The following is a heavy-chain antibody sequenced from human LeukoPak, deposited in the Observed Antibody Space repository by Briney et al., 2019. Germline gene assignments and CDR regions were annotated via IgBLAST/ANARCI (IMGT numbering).Heavy chain of an antibody. D-gene: IGHD5-24*01. V-gene: IGHV1-46*01. Sequence: ASVKVSCKASGYIFTDYYMHWVRQAPGQGLEWMGIINPSGGSTSYAQKFQGRVTMTRDTSTSTVYMELSSLRSEDTAVYYCARPCRDGYNWRYYFDYWGQGTLVTVSS. CDR1: GYIFTDYY. CDR2: INPSGGST. CDR3: ARPCRDGYNWRYYFDY. J-gene: IGHJ4*02.